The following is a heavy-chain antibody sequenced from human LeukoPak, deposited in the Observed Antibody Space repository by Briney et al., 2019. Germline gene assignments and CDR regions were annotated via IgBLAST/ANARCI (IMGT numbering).Heavy chain of an antibody. J-gene: IGHJ4*02. V-gene: IGHV4-34*01. CDR3: ARPPYDFWSGDSYYFDY. CDR1: GVSFSGYY. CDR2: IYYSGST. D-gene: IGHD3-3*01. Sequence: SETLSLTCAVYGVSFSGYYWSWIRQPPGKGLEWIGSIYYSGSTYYNPSLKSRVTISVDTSKNQFSLKLSSVTAVDTAVYYCARPPYDFWSGDSYYFDYWGQGTLVTVSS.